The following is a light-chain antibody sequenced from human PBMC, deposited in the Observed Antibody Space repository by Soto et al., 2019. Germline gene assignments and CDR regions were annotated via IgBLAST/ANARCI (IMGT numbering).Light chain of an antibody. Sequence: DIQLTQSPSFLSASVGDRVTITCRASQGISSYLAWYQQKPGKAPKLLIYLSSTRASGVPDRFSGSGSGTDFTLKISRVEAEDVGVYYCMQALQTPYTFGQGTKLEIK. J-gene: IGKJ2*01. CDR3: MQALQTPYT. V-gene: IGKV1-9*01. CDR2: LSS. CDR1: QGISSY.